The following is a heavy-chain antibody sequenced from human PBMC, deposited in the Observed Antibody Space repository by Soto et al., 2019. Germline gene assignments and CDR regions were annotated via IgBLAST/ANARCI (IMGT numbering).Heavy chain of an antibody. V-gene: IGHV4-59*01. CDR1: GGSISSYY. D-gene: IGHD3-10*01. Sequence: QVQLQESGPGLVKPSETLSLTCTVSGGSISSYYWSWIRQPPGKGLEWIGYIYYSGSTNYNPSLKRRVTISVDTSKNRFSLKLSSVTAADTAVYYCARGLNGYGSATDYWGQGTLVTVSS. CDR2: IYYSGST. CDR3: ARGLNGYGSATDY. J-gene: IGHJ4*02.